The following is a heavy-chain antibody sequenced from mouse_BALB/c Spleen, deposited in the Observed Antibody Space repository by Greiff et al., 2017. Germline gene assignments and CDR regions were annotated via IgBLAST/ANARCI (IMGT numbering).Heavy chain of an antibody. Sequence: QVQLKESGPGLVAPSQSLSITCTVSGFSLTSYGVHWVRQPPGKGLEWLGVIWAGGSTNYNSALMSRLSISKDNSKSQVFLKMNRLQTDDTAMYYCARANDYGSSYYWGQGTSVTVSS. V-gene: IGHV2-9*02. CDR2: IWAGGST. J-gene: IGHJ4*01. CDR1: GFSLTSYG. D-gene: IGHD1-1*01. CDR3: ARANDYGSSYY.